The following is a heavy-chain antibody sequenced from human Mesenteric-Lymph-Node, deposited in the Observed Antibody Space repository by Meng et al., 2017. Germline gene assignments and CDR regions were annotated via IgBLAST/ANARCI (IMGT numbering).Heavy chain of an antibody. V-gene: IGHV1-2*02. CDR1: GYTFTGYY. D-gene: IGHD3-22*01. CDR3: ARAREVTMIVVVTHFDP. Sequence: QVQVVEAGAEVKTPGAEVKLSCKASGYTFTGYYMHWVRQAPGQGLEWMGWINPNSGGTNYAQKFQGRVTVTRGTSISTAYMELSRLRSDDTAVYYCARAREVTMIVVVTHFDPWGQGTLVTVSS. CDR2: INPNSGGT. J-gene: IGHJ5*02.